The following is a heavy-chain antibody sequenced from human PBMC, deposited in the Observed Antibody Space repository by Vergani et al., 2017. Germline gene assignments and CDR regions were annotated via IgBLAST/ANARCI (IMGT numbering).Heavy chain of an antibody. V-gene: IGHV5-51*01. Sequence: EVQLVQSGAEVKKPGESLRLFCKGSGYSFTRYWISWVRQMPGKGLEWMGIIYPGDFDTRYSPPFKGQVTIPADKSISTAYLQWRSLKASDTAMYFCARYRSGSYFAGPIDYWSQGTLVTVSS. CDR3: ARYRSGSYFAGPIDY. J-gene: IGHJ4*02. D-gene: IGHD1-26*01. CDR2: IYPGDFDT. CDR1: GYSFTRYW.